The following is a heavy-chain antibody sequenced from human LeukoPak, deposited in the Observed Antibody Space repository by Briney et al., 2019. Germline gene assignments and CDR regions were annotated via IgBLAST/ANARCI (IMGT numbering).Heavy chain of an antibody. CDR3: ARHIGGGIEDMDV. CDR1: GGSIGTYY. V-gene: IGHV4-59*08. D-gene: IGHD3-16*02. CDR2: IYVTGN. Sequence: PSETLSLTCTVSGGSIGTYYWSWVRQSPGKGLEWIGYIYVTGNRYNPYLQSRITISVDTSRNQFFLKMSSVTAADTAVYYCARHIGGGIEDMDVWGKGTKVTVSS. J-gene: IGHJ6*03.